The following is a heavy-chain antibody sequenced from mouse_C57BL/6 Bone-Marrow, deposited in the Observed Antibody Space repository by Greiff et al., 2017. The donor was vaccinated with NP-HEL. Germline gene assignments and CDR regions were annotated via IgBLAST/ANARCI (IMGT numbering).Heavy chain of an antibody. J-gene: IGHJ3*01. V-gene: IGHV1-81*01. CDR1: GYTFTSYG. D-gene: IGHD1-1*01. CDR2: IYPRSGNT. Sequence: VKLQESGAELARPGASVKLSCKASGYTFTSYGISWVKQRTGQGLEWIGEIYPRSGNTYYNEKFKGKATLTADKSSSTAYMELRSLTSEDSAVYFCARSPLYYYGSSYAYWGQGTLVTVSA. CDR3: ARSPLYYYGSSYAY.